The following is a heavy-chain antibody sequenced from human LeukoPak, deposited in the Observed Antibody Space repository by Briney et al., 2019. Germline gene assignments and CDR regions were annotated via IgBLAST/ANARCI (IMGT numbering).Heavy chain of an antibody. CDR3: ARHRSGSSWFAP. Sequence: GGSLRLSCAASGFTFSSYAMSWVRQAPGKGLEWVSAISGSGGSTYYADSVKGRFTISRDNSKNTLYLQMNSLRAEDTAVYYCARHRSGSSWFAPWGQGTLVTVSS. CDR2: ISGSGGST. V-gene: IGHV3-23*01. D-gene: IGHD6-19*01. CDR1: GFTFSSYA. J-gene: IGHJ5*02.